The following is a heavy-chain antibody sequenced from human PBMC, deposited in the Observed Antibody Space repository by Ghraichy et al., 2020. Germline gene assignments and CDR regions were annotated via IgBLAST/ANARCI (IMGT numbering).Heavy chain of an antibody. J-gene: IGHJ4*02. D-gene: IGHD3-3*01. CDR2: IYSGGST. V-gene: IGHV3-53*01. CDR1: GFTVSSNF. CDR3: ARGGSYTDFWSGYSPFDY. Sequence: GESLRLSCAASGFTVSSNFMSWVRQAPGKGLEWVSIIYSGGSTYYADSVKGRFTISRDSSKSTLYLQMNSLRAEDTAVYYCARGGSYTDFWSGYSPFDYWGQGTLVTVSS.